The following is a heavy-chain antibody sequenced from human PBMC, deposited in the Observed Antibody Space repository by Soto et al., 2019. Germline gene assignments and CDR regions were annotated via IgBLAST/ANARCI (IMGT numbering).Heavy chain of an antibody. CDR3: ARDPGATVTTEYYYYYGMHV. D-gene: IGHD4-4*01. Sequence: SVKVSCKASGGTFSSYTISWVRQAPGQGLEWMGRIIPILGIANYAQKFQGRVTITADESTSTAYMELSSLRSEDTAVYYCARDPGATVTTEYYYYYGMHVWGQGTTVTVSS. J-gene: IGHJ6*02. CDR1: GGTFSSYT. V-gene: IGHV1-69*04. CDR2: IIPILGIA.